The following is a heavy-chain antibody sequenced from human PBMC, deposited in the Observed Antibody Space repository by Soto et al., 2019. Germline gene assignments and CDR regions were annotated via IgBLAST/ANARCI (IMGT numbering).Heavy chain of an antibody. CDR3: AHRPIVGAAI. J-gene: IGHJ4*02. V-gene: IGHV4-4*02. CDR1: GGSISNSNW. D-gene: IGHD1-26*01. Sequence: SETLSLTCGVFGGSISNSNWWTWVRQPPGKGLEWIGEIYHTGSTNYNSSLMSRVTISLDKPNNQFSLKLSSVTAADTAVYYCAHRPIVGAAIWGQGTLVTVSS. CDR2: IYHTGST.